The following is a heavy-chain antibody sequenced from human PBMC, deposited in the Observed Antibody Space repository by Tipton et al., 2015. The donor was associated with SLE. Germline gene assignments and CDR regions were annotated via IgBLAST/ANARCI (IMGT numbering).Heavy chain of an antibody. CDR3: ARDLYYYDSNGYYGGFDY. V-gene: IGHV4-59*01. CDR1: GGSISTFY. J-gene: IGHJ4*02. D-gene: IGHD3-22*01. CDR2: IYYSGST. Sequence: TLSLTCTVSGGSISTFYWSWIRQSPGKGLEWIGYIYYSGSTNYNPSLKSRVTISVDTSKNQFFLKLRSVTAADTAVYYCARDLYYYDSNGYYGGFDYWGQGTLVTVSS.